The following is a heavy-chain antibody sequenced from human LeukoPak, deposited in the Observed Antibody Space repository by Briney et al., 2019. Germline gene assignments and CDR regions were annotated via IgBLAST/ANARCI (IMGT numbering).Heavy chain of an antibody. CDR2: INPNSGGT. CDR1: GYTFTGYY. CDR3: ARERIAAAGTFDY. J-gene: IGHJ4*02. Sequence: ASVKVSCKASGYTFTGYYMHWVRQAPGQGLEWMGWINPNSGGTNYAQKFQGRVTMTRDTSISTAYMELSRLRSDDTAVYCCARERIAAAGTFDYWGQGTLVTVSS. V-gene: IGHV1-2*02. D-gene: IGHD6-13*01.